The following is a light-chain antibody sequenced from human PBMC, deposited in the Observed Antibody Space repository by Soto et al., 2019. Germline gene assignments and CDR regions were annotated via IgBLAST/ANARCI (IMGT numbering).Light chain of an antibody. CDR2: GAS. Sequence: EIVLTQSPGTLSLSPGDRATLSCRASQSVYSNSLAWYQQKPGQAPRLLIYGASNRATGIPDRFSGSGSGTDFTLTISRLEPEDFAVYYCQQSGSSPFTFGQGTKQEIK. CDR3: QQSGSSPFT. V-gene: IGKV3-20*01. CDR1: QSVYSNS. J-gene: IGKJ2*01.